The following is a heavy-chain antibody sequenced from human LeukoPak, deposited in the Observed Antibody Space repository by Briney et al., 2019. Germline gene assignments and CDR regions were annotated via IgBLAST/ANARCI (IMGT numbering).Heavy chain of an antibody. J-gene: IGHJ4*02. V-gene: IGHV4-61*01. Sequence: PSETLSLTCTVSGGSVSSGSYYWSWIRQPPGKGLEWIGYIYYSGSTNYNPSPKSRVTISVDTSKNQFSLKLSSVTAADTAVYYCARSSLERRTFFDYWGQGTLVTVSS. D-gene: IGHD1-1*01. CDR3: ARSSLERRTFFDY. CDR1: GGSVSSGSYY. CDR2: IYYSGST.